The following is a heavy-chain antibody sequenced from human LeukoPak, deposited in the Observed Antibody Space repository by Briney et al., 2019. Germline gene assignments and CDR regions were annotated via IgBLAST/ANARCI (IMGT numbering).Heavy chain of an antibody. CDR2: INGDGSST. Sequence: GGSLRLSCAASGFTFSPYWMHWVRQAPGKGLVWVSRINGDGSSTDYADSVKGRFTISRDNAKNTLYLQMNSLTAEDTAVYYCARGGESVGIFDFWGQGTLVTVSS. CDR3: ARGGESVGIFDF. CDR1: GFTFSPYW. V-gene: IGHV3-74*01. D-gene: IGHD2-21*01. J-gene: IGHJ4*02.